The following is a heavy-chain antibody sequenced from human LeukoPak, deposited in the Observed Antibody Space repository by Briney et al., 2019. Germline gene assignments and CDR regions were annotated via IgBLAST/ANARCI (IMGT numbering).Heavy chain of an antibody. V-gene: IGHV3-48*02. D-gene: IGHD2-2*01. CDR3: ARALKYGFDY. Sequence: PGGSLRLSCAASGFTFSSYSMNWVRKAPGKGLEWVSYISSSRSSTIYYADSVKGRFTISRDNAKNSLYLQMNSLRDGDTAVYYCARALKYGFDYWGQGTLVTVSS. CDR1: GFTFSSYS. J-gene: IGHJ4*02. CDR2: ISSSRSSTI.